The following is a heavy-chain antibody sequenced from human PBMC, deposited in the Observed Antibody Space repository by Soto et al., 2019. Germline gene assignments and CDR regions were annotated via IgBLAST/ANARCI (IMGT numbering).Heavy chain of an antibody. CDR2: ISGSGAST. Sequence: QPGGSLRLSCAASGFTFDSYAMNWVRQAPGKGLEWVSVISGSGASTYYADSGKGRFTISRDNSEDTLYLQMNSLRAEDTAVYYCAKDGQIVVIQAAPPNYGMDVWGQGTTVTVSS. CDR1: GFTFDSYA. CDR3: AKDGQIVVIQAAPPNYGMDV. J-gene: IGHJ6*02. D-gene: IGHD2-2*01. V-gene: IGHV3-23*01.